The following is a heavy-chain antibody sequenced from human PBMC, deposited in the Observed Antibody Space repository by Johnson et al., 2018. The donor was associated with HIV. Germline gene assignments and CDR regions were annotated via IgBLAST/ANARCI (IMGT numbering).Heavy chain of an antibody. Sequence: VQLVESGGALVQPGGSLRLSCEVSGFTISTFWMHWVRQVPGKGLMWVSVIYSGGSTYYADSVKGRFTISRDHSKNTLYLQMNSLRAEDTAVYYCVNGAFKTWIQLWATWGAFDAFDIWGQGTMVTVSS. J-gene: IGHJ3*02. CDR2: IYSGGST. CDR1: GFTISTFW. CDR3: VNGAFKTWIQLWATWGAFDAFDI. D-gene: IGHD5-18*01. V-gene: IGHV3-66*01.